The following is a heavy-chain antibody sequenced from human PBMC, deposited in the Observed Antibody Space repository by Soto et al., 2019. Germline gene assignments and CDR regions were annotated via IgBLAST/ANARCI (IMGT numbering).Heavy chain of an antibody. CDR3: ARPLSYDFWSGSFV. D-gene: IGHD3-3*01. CDR1: GYKVSTYW. V-gene: IGHV5-51*01. CDR2: IYPGDSDT. Sequence: GESLKISCKGSGYKVSTYWIGWVRPMPGKGLEWVGIIYPGDSDTRYSPSFQGQVTISADKSISTAYLQWSSLKASDTAIYYCARPLSYDFWSGSFVWGQGTTVTVSS. J-gene: IGHJ6*02.